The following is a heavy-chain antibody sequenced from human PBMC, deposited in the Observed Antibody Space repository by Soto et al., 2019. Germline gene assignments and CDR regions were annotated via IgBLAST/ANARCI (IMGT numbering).Heavy chain of an antibody. CDR2: ISGDTGST. V-gene: IGHV1-18*01. J-gene: IGHJ4*02. Sequence: QVQLEQSGGEVKKSGASVKVSCKTSGYLFTAYGITWVRQAPGQCLEWMGRISGDTGSTNFAQKFQDRVIVTSDTTTKTAYMALRSLSTYDTSVYFCARSSTISEDFWDQGALVNVTS. D-gene: IGHD5-12*01. CDR1: GYLFTAYG. CDR3: ARSSTISEDF.